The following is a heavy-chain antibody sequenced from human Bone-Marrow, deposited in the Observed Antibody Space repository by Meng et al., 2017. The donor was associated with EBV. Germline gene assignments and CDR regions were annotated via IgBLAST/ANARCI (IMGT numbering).Heavy chain of an antibody. CDR1: GYTFTSYG. J-gene: IGHJ4*02. V-gene: IGHV1-18*01. D-gene: IGHD6-13*01. CDR3: ARGPGYSSSWVFDY. CDR2: ISAYNGNT. Sequence: QVQLVQSGAEVXXXXXPXKVXXKASGYTFTSYGISWVRQAPGQGLEWMGWISAYNGNTNYAQKLQGRVTMTTDTSTSTAYMELRSLRSDDTAVYYCARGPGYSSSWVFDYWGQGTLVTVSS.